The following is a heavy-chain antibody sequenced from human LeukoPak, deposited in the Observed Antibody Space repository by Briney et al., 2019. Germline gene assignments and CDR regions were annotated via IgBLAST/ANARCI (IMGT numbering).Heavy chain of an antibody. V-gene: IGHV1-18*01. J-gene: IGHJ5*02. CDR1: GYTFTSYG. CDR2: ISAYNGNT. D-gene: IGHD2-2*01. CDR3: ARDYCSSTSCYSRCDP. Sequence: PGASVKVSCKASGYTFTSYGISWVRQAPGQGLEWMGWISAYNGNTNYAQKLQGRVTMTTDTSTSTAYMELRSLRSDDTAVYYCARDYCSSTSCYSRCDPWGQGTLVTVSS.